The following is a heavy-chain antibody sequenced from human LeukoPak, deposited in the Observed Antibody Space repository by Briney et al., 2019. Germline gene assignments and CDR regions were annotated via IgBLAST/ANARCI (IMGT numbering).Heavy chain of an antibody. CDR2: IYHSGST. D-gene: IGHD3-22*01. CDR3: ARSMIVVSHDAFDI. Sequence: PGGSLRLSCTASGFSFSSYWMHWVRQVPGKGLEWIGEIYHSGSTNYNPSLKSRVTISVDTSKKQFSLKLSSVTAADTAVYYCARSMIVVSHDAFDIWGQGTMVTVSS. CDR1: GFSFSSYW. J-gene: IGHJ3*02. V-gene: IGHV4-4*02.